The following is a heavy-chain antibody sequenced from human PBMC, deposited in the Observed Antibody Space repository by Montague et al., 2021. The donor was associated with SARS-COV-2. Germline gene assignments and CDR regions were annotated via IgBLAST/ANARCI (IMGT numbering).Heavy chain of an antibody. D-gene: IGHD1-26*01. Sequence: SETLSLTCSVSGGSLETSGYYWGWVRQPPGKGLEWIVSMHYSGATFYNPSLKSRVTMSLDTSNDHFSLNLTSVTAADTAVYFCARDSEGGRRVGNWFDPWGQGTLVTVSS. CDR2: MHYSGAT. V-gene: IGHV4-39*07. CDR1: GGSLETSGYY. J-gene: IGHJ5*02. CDR3: ARDSEGGRRVGNWFDP.